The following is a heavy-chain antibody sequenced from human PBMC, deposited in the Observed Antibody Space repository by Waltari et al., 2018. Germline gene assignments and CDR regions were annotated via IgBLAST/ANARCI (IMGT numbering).Heavy chain of an antibody. J-gene: IGHJ4*02. CDR3: AKDLHYIAAADY. Sequence: EVQLLESGGGLVQPGGSLSLPCAASGFTLCVNAMTWVRQAPGKGRELVSTSTSDDNTYYADPEKRRCTTTRDKSKNTLYLQMNSLTAEDTAIYYCAKDLHYIAAADYWGQGTLVTVSS. CDR2: TSTSDDNT. D-gene: IGHD6-6*01. V-gene: IGHV3-23*01. CDR1: GFTLCVNA.